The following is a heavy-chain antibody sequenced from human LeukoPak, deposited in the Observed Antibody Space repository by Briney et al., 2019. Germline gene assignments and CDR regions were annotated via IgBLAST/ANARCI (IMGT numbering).Heavy chain of an antibody. J-gene: IGHJ3*01. Sequence: GGSLRLSCAASGFTFSSYAMTWVRQTPGKGLEWVSTLSPGGGGIYYADSAKGRFAISRDNSKNTLYLQMNSLRVEDTAVYFCAKSRSGSSYDGLDAWGQGTMVTVSS. D-gene: IGHD6-25*01. CDR1: GFTFSSYA. CDR2: LSPGGGGI. V-gene: IGHV3-23*01. CDR3: AKSRSGSSYDGLDA.